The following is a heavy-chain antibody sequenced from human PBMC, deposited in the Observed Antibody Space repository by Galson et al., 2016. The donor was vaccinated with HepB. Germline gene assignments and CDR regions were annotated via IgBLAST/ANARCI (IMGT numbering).Heavy chain of an antibody. CDR3: ASAGVGPAASFDY. Sequence: SVKVSCKASGHTFTIYYMHWVRQAPGQGLEWMGVINPSGVSTSYAQKLQGRVTMTRDTSTNTVHMELTSLRSEDTAIYSCASAGVGPAASFDYWGQGTLVTVSS. D-gene: IGHD2-2*01. V-gene: IGHV1-46*01. CDR1: GHTFTIYY. CDR2: INPSGVST. J-gene: IGHJ4*02.